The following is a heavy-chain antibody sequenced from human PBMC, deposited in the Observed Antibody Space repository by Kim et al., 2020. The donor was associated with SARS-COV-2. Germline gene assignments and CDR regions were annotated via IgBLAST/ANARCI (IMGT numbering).Heavy chain of an antibody. D-gene: IGHD2-15*01. CDR3: ARDRDIVVPFDYFDY. J-gene: IGHJ4*03. V-gene: IGHV1-69*13. Sequence: SVKVSCKASGGTFSSYSNSWVRQAPGQGLGWRVGIIPIFGTANYAQKFQGRVRNTADESTNTAYMELSSLRSEDTAVYYCARDRDIVVPFDYFDYWGHG. CDR2: IIPIFGTA. CDR1: GGTFSSYS.